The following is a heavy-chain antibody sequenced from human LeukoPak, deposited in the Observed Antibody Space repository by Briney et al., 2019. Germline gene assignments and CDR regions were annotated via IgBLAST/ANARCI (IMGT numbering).Heavy chain of an antibody. CDR2: IYYSGST. CDR3: ARADGYSDWFDP. CDR1: GGSISSYY. Sequence: SETLSLTCTVSGGSISSYYWSWIRQPPGKGLEWIGYIYYSGSTYYNPSLKSRVTISVDTSRNQFSLNLSSVTAADTAMYYCARADGYSDWFDPWGQGTLVTVSS. J-gene: IGHJ5*02. V-gene: IGHV4-59*01. D-gene: IGHD6-13*01.